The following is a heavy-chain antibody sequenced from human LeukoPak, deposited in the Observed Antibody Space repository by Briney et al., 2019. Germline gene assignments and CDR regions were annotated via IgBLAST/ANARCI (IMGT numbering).Heavy chain of an antibody. CDR3: ARAAREAAAGPDWFDP. CDR2: IYTSGST. V-gene: IGHV4-61*02. Sequence: KPSETLSLTCIVSGGSISRGSYYWNWIRQPAGKGLEWIGRIYTSGSTNYNPSLKSRVTMSVDTSKNQFSLKLSSVTAADTAVYYCARAAREAAAGPDWFDPWGQGTLVTVSS. CDR1: GGSISRGSYY. J-gene: IGHJ5*02. D-gene: IGHD6-13*01.